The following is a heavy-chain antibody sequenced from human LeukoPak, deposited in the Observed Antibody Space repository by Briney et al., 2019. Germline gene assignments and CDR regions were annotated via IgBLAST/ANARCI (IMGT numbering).Heavy chain of an antibody. CDR1: GFTLSTYD. V-gene: IGHV3-30*18. D-gene: IGHD2-2*01. CDR3: AKDSYDCTSSSCYYPLDY. Sequence: GGSLRLSCAVSGFTLSTYDMHWVRLAPGKGLEWVAVISYDGGNKYYADSVKGRFTISRDNSKNTLYLQMNSLSADDTAMYYCAKDSYDCTSSSCYYPLDYWGQGTLVTVSS. J-gene: IGHJ4*02. CDR2: ISYDGGNK.